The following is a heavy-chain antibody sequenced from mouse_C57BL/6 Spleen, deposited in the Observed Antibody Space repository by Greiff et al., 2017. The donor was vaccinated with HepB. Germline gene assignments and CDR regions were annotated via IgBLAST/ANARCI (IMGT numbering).Heavy chain of an antibody. D-gene: IGHD1-1*01. J-gene: IGHJ4*01. CDR1: GYTFTDYN. CDR2: INPNNGGT. CDR3: ANYGSSTGAMDY. V-gene: IGHV1-22*01. Sequence: DVKLQESGPELVKPGASVKMSCKASGYTFTDYNMHWVKQSHGKSLEWIGYINPNNGGTSYNQKFKGKATLTVNKSSSTAYMELRSLTSEDSAVYYCANYGSSTGAMDYWGQGTSVTVSS.